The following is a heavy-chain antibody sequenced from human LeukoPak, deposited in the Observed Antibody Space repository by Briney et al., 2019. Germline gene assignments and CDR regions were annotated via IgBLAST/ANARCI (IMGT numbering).Heavy chain of an antibody. V-gene: IGHV3-48*04. Sequence: GESLRLSCAASGFTFSSYSMNWVRQAPGKGLEWVSYISSSSSTIYYADSVKGRFTIARDTAQNTLHLQMNSLRVEDTAMYYCAREPGGYYDSSGFLDDWGQGTLVTVSS. CDR3: AREPGGYYDSSGFLDD. CDR1: GFTFSSYS. D-gene: IGHD3-22*01. CDR2: ISSSSSTI. J-gene: IGHJ4*02.